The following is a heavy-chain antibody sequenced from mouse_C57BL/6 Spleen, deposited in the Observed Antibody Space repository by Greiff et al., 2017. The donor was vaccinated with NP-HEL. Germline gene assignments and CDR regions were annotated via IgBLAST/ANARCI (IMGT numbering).Heavy chain of an antibody. CDR3: ARLGRSYWYFDV. V-gene: IGHV5-6*01. Sequence: EVMLVESGGDLVKPGGSLKLSCAASGFTFSSYGMSWVRQTPDKRLEWVATISSGGSYTYYPDSVKGRFTISRDNAKNTLYLQMSSLKSEDTAMYYCARLGRSYWYFDVWGTGTTVTVSS. CDR1: GFTFSSYG. J-gene: IGHJ1*03. CDR2: ISSGGSYT.